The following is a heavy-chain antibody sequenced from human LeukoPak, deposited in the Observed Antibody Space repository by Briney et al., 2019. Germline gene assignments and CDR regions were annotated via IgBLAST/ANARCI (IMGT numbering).Heavy chain of an antibody. Sequence: PGGSLRLSCAASGFTFSSYGMHWVRQAPGKGLEWVAVISYDGSNKYYADSVKGRFTISRDNSKNTLYLQMNSLRAEDTAVYYCAKPLVGATSSDAFDIWGQGTMVTVSS. V-gene: IGHV3-30*18. J-gene: IGHJ3*02. CDR1: GFTFSSYG. CDR3: AKPLVGATSSDAFDI. D-gene: IGHD1-26*01. CDR2: ISYDGSNK.